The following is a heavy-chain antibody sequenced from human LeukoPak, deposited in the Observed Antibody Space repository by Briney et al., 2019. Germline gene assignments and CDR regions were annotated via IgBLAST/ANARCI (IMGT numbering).Heavy chain of an antibody. Sequence: GGSLRLSCAASGFTFSSYSMNWVRQAPGKGLEWVSSISSSSSYIYYADSVKGRFTISRDNAKNSLYLQMNSLRAEDTAVYYCARIDSSSSSINYWGQGTLVTVSS. CDR3: ARIDSSSSSINY. D-gene: IGHD6-6*01. J-gene: IGHJ4*02. V-gene: IGHV3-21*01. CDR2: ISSSSSYI. CDR1: GFTFSSYS.